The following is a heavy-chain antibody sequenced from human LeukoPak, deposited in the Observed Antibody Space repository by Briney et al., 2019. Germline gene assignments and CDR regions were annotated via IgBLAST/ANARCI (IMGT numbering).Heavy chain of an antibody. Sequence: AASVKVSCKASGYTFTGYYMHWVRQAPGQGLEWMGWINPNSGGTNYAQKFQGRVTTTRDTSISTAYMELSRLRSDDTAVYYCARHRSGGSQDDAFDIWGQGTLVTVSS. J-gene: IGHJ3*02. CDR1: GYTFTGYY. V-gene: IGHV1-2*02. D-gene: IGHD2-15*01. CDR3: ARHRSGGSQDDAFDI. CDR2: INPNSGGT.